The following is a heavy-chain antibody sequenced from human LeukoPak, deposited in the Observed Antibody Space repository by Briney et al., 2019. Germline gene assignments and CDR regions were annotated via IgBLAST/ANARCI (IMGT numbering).Heavy chain of an antibody. D-gene: IGHD6-19*01. CDR1: GGSVSGYY. V-gene: IGHV4-59*02. CDR2: IYYSGST. J-gene: IGHJ4*02. CDR3: ARDSSGWYRSFDY. Sequence: AGTLSLTCTVSGGSVSGYYWSWIRQPPGKGREGIGYIYYSGSTNYNPSLKSRVTISLHPSKNQFSLKLSSVPAADTAVYYCARDSSGWYRSFDYWGRGTLVTVSS.